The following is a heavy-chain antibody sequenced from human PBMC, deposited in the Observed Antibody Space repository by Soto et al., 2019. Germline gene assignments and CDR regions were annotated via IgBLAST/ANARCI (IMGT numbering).Heavy chain of an antibody. CDR2: IYYSGTT. V-gene: IGHV4-31*03. D-gene: IGHD3-10*01. J-gene: IGHJ4*02. CDR1: GGSISSCGYY. Sequence: QVQLQESGPGLVKPSQTLSLTCTVSGGSISSCGYYWSWIRQHPGKGLEWIGYIYYSGTTYYNPSLKRRVTISVDTSKNQLSLKLSSVPAADTAVYYCARWVRGVIDPYFDYWGQGTLVTVSS. CDR3: ARWVRGVIDPYFDY.